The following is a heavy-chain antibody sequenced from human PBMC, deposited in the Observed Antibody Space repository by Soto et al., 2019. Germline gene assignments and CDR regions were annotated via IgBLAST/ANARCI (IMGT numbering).Heavy chain of an antibody. V-gene: IGHV4-30-2*06. J-gene: IGHJ4*02. CDR3: ASSGVVTADFDY. D-gene: IGHD2-21*02. Sequence: QLQLQESGSRLVKPSQTLSLTSAVSGGSISRAGYSWSWIRQSPGKGLEWIGYIYNSGSTFYNPSLKGRLTISVDRSKNQLSLQLNSVTDADTAVYYCASSGVVTADFDYWGQGTLVTVSS. CDR2: IYNSGST. CDR1: GGSISRAGYS.